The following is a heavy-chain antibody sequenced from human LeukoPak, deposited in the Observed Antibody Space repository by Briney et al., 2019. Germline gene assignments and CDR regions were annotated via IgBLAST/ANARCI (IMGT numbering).Heavy chain of an antibody. CDR1: GFTFTTYG. J-gene: IGHJ3*02. CDR3: ATERSYYESPEGSVGAFDI. CDR2: ISSSGSTI. Sequence: PGGSLRLSCSTSGFTFTTYGMNWVRQAPGKGLEWVSYISSSGSTIYYADSVKGRFTISRDNAKNSLSLQMNSLRAEDTAVYYCATERSYYESPEGSVGAFDIWGPGTMVTVSS. V-gene: IGHV3-48*04. D-gene: IGHD1-26*01.